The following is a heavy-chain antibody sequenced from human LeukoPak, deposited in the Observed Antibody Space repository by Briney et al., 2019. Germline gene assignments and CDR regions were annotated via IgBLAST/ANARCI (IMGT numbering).Heavy chain of an antibody. CDR3: ARRGWYSGDDPLFDY. V-gene: IGHV1-46*01. CDR2: INPTDGST. Sequence: ASVKVSFEASGYTFGNYYMHWVRQAPGQGLEWMGIINPTDGSTNYAQRFQGRVTMTRDTSTSTVYMELSSLTFDDTAVYYCARRGWYSGDDPLFDYWGQGTLVTVSS. D-gene: IGHD5-12*01. J-gene: IGHJ4*02. CDR1: GYTFGNYY.